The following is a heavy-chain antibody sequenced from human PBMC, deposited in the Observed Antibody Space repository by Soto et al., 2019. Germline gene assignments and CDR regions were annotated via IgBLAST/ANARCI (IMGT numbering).Heavy chain of an antibody. D-gene: IGHD2-21*01. Sequence: SETLSLTCAVYDGSFSDYYWTWVRQSPGKGLEWIGEINHSGSTSYKSSLKSRVTISIDTSKNQFSLKLTSVTASDTAVYYCARGKFGFSYYYYYYLDVWGKGTKVTVSS. CDR2: INHSGST. CDR3: ARGKFGFSYYYYYYLDV. J-gene: IGHJ6*03. CDR1: DGSFSDYY. V-gene: IGHV4-34*01.